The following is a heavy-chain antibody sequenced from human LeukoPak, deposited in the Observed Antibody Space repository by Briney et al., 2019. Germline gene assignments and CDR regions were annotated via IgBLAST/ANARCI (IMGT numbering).Heavy chain of an antibody. V-gene: IGHV1-69*05. D-gene: IGHD3-10*01. CDR1: GGTFSSYA. CDR3: ARDLLNAFDI. CDR2: IIPIFGTA. J-gene: IGHJ3*02. Sequence: SVKVSCKASGGTFSSYAISWVRQAPGQGLEWMGGIIPIFGTADYAQKFQGRVTITTDESTSTAYMELSSLRSEDTAVYYCARDLLNAFDIWGQGTMVTVSS.